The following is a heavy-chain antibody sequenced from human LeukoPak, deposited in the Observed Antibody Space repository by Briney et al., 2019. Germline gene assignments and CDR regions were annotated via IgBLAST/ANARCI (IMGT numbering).Heavy chain of an antibody. D-gene: IGHD6-19*01. V-gene: IGHV3-66*01. CDR2: LYSGGIT. CDR1: GFTVSSNY. Sequence: GGSLRLSCAASGFTVSSNYMSWVRQAPGKGLEWVSVLYSGGITYYADSVKDRFTISRDNSKNTLYLQMNSLRAEDTAVYYCARSSISVAGTLGYWGQGTLVTVSS. J-gene: IGHJ4*02. CDR3: ARSSISVAGTLGY.